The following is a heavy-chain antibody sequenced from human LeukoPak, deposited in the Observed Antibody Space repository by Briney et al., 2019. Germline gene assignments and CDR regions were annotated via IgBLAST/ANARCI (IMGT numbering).Heavy chain of an antibody. V-gene: IGHV3-23*01. D-gene: IGHD5-18*01. CDR3: AKAWIPYNGVFDCFYF. CDR1: RFTLSMHA. Sequence: GGSLTLSRVGTRFTLSMHAMSWVRPAAGRGREWVGTIRGVDTYYVDCGKGRVTTSKEDYQTTEHLQMNGVGDEETRLYYCAKAWIPYNGVFDCFYFWRPGTLVTVSS. J-gene: IGHJ4*02. CDR2: IRGVDT.